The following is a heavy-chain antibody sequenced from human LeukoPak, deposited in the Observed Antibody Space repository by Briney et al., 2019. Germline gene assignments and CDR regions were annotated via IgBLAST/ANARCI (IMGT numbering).Heavy chain of an antibody. V-gene: IGHV4-59*01. CDR2: IYYSGSA. Sequence: SETLSLTCTVSAGSLETYYWSWIRQSPGKGLEWIGNIYYSGSANYNPSLKSRVTISVDTSKNQFSLRLTSVTAADTAVYYCASVDFGDSMLFDYWGQGILVTVSS. CDR1: AGSLETYY. CDR3: ASVDFGDSMLFDY. D-gene: IGHD4-17*01. J-gene: IGHJ4*02.